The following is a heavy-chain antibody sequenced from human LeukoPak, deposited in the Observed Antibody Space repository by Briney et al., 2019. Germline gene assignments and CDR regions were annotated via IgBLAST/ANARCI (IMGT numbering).Heavy chain of an antibody. CDR3: ARIQMTTGRFYFDF. V-gene: IGHV2-70*11. D-gene: IGHD4-17*01. Sequence: ESGPTLVNPTQTLTLTCTFSGFSLSTIGMCVTWFRQPPGKSLEWLARIDWDDDTWYNTSLKTRLTISKDTSKNLVVLTMTNMDPVDTATYYCARIQMTTGRFYFDFWGQGALVTVSS. J-gene: IGHJ4*02. CDR1: GFSLSTIGMC. CDR2: IDWDDDT.